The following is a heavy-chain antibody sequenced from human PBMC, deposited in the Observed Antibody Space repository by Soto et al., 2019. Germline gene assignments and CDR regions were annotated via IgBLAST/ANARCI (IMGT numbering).Heavy chain of an antibody. CDR2: IRTIGNNVST. J-gene: IGHJ4*02. V-gene: IGHV3-73*02. Sequence: EVHLVESGGGFVRPGGSLKLSCAASGFPFAGSTLHWVRQSSGKGLEWVGRIRTIGNNVSTAYAASLKGRFTISRDDSKNTSYLQMDSLKTEDTAIYYCSRHRGAPPGHFESWGQGTLVTVSS. CDR1: GFPFAGST. CDR3: SRHRGAPPGHFES. D-gene: IGHD1-26*01.